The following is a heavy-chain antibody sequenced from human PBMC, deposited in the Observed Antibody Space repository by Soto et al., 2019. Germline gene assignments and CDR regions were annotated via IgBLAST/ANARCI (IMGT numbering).Heavy chain of an antibody. CDR2: ISGSGGST. V-gene: IGHV3-23*01. Sequence: EVQLLESGGGLVQPGGSLRLSCAASGFTFSSYAMSWVRQAPGKGLEWVSAISGSGGSTYYADSVKGRFTISRDNSKNTLYLQMNSLGAEDTAVYYCAKGHCSGGSCYSGLDFDYWGQGTLVTVSS. CDR3: AKGHCSGGSCYSGLDFDY. D-gene: IGHD2-15*01. CDR1: GFTFSSYA. J-gene: IGHJ4*02.